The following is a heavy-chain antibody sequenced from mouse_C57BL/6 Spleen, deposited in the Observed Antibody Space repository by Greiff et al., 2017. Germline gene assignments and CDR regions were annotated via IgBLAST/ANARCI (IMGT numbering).Heavy chain of an antibody. D-gene: IGHD2-3*01. V-gene: IGHV1-55*01. Sequence: QVQLQQPGAELVKPGASVKLSCKASGYTFTSYWITWVKQRPGRGLEWIGDIYPGSGSTNYNEKFKSKATLTVDTSSSTAYMQLSSLTSEDSAVYYCATHDGYNWYFDVWGTGTTVTVSS. CDR1: GYTFTSYW. CDR3: ATHDGYNWYFDV. CDR2: IYPGSGST. J-gene: IGHJ1*03.